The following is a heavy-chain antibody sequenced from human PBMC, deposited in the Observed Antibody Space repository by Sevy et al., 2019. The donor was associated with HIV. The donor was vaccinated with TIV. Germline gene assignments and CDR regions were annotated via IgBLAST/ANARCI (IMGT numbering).Heavy chain of an antibody. CDR1: GFTFDDYA. D-gene: IGHD1-1*01. CDR2: ISWNSGSI. V-gene: IGHV3-9*01. CDR3: AKDIGNNWNDHRITYYYYYIDV. J-gene: IGHJ6*03. Sequence: GGSLRLSCAASGFTFDDYAMHWVRQAPGKGLEWVSGISWNSGSIGYADSVKGRFTISRDNAKNSLYLQMNSLRAEDTALYYCAKDIGNNWNDHRITYYYYYIDVWGKGTTVTVSS.